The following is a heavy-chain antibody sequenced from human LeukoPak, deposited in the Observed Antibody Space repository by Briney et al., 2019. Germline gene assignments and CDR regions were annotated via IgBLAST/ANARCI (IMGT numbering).Heavy chain of an antibody. CDR1: GGSISSSSYY. CDR2: IYYSGST. Sequence: SETLTLTCTVSGGSISSSSYYWGWIRQPPGKGLEWIGSIYYSGSTYYNPSLKSRVTISVDTSKNQFSLKLSSVTAADTAVSYCAKLPHYYGSGSYYDDYWGQGTLVTVSS. J-gene: IGHJ4*02. CDR3: AKLPHYYGSGSYYDDY. V-gene: IGHV4-39*01. D-gene: IGHD3-10*01.